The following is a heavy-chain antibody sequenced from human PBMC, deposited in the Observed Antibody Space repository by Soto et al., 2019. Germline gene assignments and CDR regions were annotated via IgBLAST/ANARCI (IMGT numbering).Heavy chain of an antibody. CDR1: GFTFSNAW. CDR2: IKSKTDGGTT. CDR3: TTYLRFLEWFHEYYFDY. V-gene: IGHV3-15*07. J-gene: IGHJ4*02. Sequence: VQLVESGGGLVKPGGSLRLSCAASGFTFSNAWMNWVRQAPGKGLEWVGRIKSKTDGGTTDYAAPVKGRFTISRDDSKNTLYLQMNSLKTEDTAVYYCTTYLRFLEWFHEYYFDYWGQGTLVTVSS. D-gene: IGHD3-3*01.